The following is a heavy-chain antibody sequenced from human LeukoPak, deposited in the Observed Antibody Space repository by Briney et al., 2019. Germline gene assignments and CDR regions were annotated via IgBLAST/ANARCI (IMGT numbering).Heavy chain of an antibody. J-gene: IGHJ5*02. CDR1: GGSFSGYY. CDR3: ARTRSGSYYMVHSWFDP. D-gene: IGHD3-10*01. Sequence: PSETLSLTCAVYGGSFSGYYWSWIRQPPGEGLEWIGEINHSGSTNYNPSLKSRVTISVDTSKNQFSLKLSSVTAADTAVYYCARTRSGSYYMVHSWFDPWGQGTLVTVSS. CDR2: INHSGST. V-gene: IGHV4-34*01.